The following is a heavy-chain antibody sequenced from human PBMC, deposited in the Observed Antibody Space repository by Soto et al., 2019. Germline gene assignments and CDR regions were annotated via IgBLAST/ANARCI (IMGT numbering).Heavy chain of an antibody. CDR2: IYYSGST. CDR3: ARVDDQLGTDY. Sequence: SETLSLTCTVSGGSISSYYWSWIRQPPGKGLEWIGYIYYSGSTNYNPSLKSRVTISVDTSKNQFSLKLSSVTAADTAVYYCARVDDQLGTDYWGQGTLVTVSS. D-gene: IGHD7-27*01. J-gene: IGHJ4*02. V-gene: IGHV4-59*01. CDR1: GGSISSYY.